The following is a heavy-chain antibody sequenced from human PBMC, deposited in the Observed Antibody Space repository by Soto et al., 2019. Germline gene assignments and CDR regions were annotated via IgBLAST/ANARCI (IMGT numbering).Heavy chain of an antibody. CDR1: GYTFTSYG. D-gene: IGHD2-2*01. CDR2: ISAYNGDT. CDR3: AGDGDSTNDASFGY. V-gene: IGHV1-18*01. J-gene: IGHJ4*02. Sequence: GASVKVSCKASGYTFTSYGISWLRQAPGQGLEWMGWISAYNGDTNYAQKLQGRVTMTTDTSTSTAHMDLRSVRSDVSSFSYCAGDGDSTNDASFGYWGQGTLVTVSS.